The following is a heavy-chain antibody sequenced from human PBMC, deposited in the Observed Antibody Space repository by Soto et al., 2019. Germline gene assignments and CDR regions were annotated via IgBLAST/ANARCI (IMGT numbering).Heavy chain of an antibody. CDR2: IYYSGST. CDR3: AFFSCYGNRLDVHSFPTRLASDL. J-gene: IGHJ2*01. CDR1: DGAISTRSRN. Sequence: TLSLAWIGSDGAISTRSRNWACVRQHTGKGLEWIGSIYYSGSTYYNPSLKSRVTISVDTSKNQFSLKLSSVSAATTAVYYCAFFSCYGNRLDVHSFPTRLASDL. D-gene: IGHD2-15*01. V-gene: IGHV4-39*01.